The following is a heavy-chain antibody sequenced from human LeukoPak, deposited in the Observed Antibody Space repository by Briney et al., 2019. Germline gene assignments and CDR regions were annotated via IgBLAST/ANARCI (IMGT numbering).Heavy chain of an antibody. D-gene: IGHD3-10*02. J-gene: IGHJ6*04. CDR2: VSSSGSTI. CDR3: AELGITMIGGV. V-gene: IGHV3-48*03. CDR1: GFTFSSYE. Sequence: GGSLRLSCAASGFTFSSYEMNWVRQAPGKGLEWVSYVSSSGSTIYYADSVKGRFPISRDNAKNSLYLQMNSLRAEDTAVYYCAELGITMIGGVWGKGTTVTISS.